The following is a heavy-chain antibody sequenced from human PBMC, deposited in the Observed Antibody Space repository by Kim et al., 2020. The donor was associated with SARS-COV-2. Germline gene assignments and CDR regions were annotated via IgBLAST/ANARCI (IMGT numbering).Heavy chain of an antibody. V-gene: IGHV4-34*01. Sequence: SETLSLTCAVYGGSFSGYYWSWIRQPPGKGLEWIGEINHSGSTNYNPSLKSRVTISVDTSKNQFSLKLSSVTAADTAVYYCARRGIVVVTAMQGQYFQHWGQGTLVTVSS. CDR1: GGSFSGYY. CDR3: ARRGIVVVTAMQGQYFQH. J-gene: IGHJ1*01. CDR2: INHSGST. D-gene: IGHD2-21*02.